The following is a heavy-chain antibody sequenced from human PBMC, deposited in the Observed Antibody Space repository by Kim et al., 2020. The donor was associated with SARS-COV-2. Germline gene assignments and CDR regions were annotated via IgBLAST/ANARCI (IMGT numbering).Heavy chain of an antibody. CDR3: ARDRPVYGDSDYYYYYGMDV. Sequence: SETLSLTCTVSGGSISSGGYYWSWIRQHPGKGLEWIGYIYYSGSTYYNPSLKSRVTISVDTSKNQFSLKLSSVTAADTAVYYCARDRPVYGDSDYYYYYGMDVWGQGTTVTVSS. CDR1: GGSISSGGYY. V-gene: IGHV4-31*03. CDR2: IYYSGST. D-gene: IGHD4-17*01. J-gene: IGHJ6*02.